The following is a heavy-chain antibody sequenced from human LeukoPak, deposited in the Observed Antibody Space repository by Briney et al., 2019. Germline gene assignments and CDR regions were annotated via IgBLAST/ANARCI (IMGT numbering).Heavy chain of an antibody. Sequence: SETLCLSCTVSGGAISTYDLSWIRQPAGQGLEWIGGIYTSGSTNYNPSLKSRVTMSVDTSKTQFSLNLSSVTAADTAVYYCARSIWSLDEYYYYYMDVWGKGTTVTIS. CDR1: GGAISTYD. D-gene: IGHD2-21*01. J-gene: IGHJ6*03. CDR2: IYTSGST. CDR3: ARSIWSLDEYYYYYMDV. V-gene: IGHV4-4*07.